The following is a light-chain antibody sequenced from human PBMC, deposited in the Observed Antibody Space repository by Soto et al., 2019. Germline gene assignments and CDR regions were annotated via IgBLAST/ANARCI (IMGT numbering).Light chain of an antibody. CDR1: HDVSRN. CDR2: DAS. Sequence: DIQMTQSPSSLSASVGDRVTIACQSRHDVSRNLNWLQQKPGEAPKLLIYDASHLDRGVPSRFSGSGSGTEFTLIIRSLQPEDVATYYFQQYSSIVSFGGVTDIELK. J-gene: IGKJ4*01. V-gene: IGKV1-33*01. CDR3: QQYSSIVS.